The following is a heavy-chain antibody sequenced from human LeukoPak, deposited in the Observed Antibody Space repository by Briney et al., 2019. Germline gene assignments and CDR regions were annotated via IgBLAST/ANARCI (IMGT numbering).Heavy chain of an antibody. CDR1: GDSVSSNSAA. D-gene: IGHD6-19*01. Sequence: PSQTLSLTCDISGDSVSSNSAAWNWIRQSPSRGLEWLGRTYYRSKWSNDYAVSVKSRITINSDTSKNQLSLQLISVTPDDTAVYYCARDQSNGVAGTVFDYWGQGTLVTVSS. CDR3: ARDQSNGVAGTVFDY. J-gene: IGHJ4*02. V-gene: IGHV6-1*01. CDR2: TYYRSKWSN.